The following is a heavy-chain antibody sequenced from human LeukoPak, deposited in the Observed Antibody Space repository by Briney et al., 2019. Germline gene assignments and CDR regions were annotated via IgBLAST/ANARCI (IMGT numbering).Heavy chain of an antibody. D-gene: IGHD2-2*01. CDR3: ARGSLPAAIELDFDY. CDR2: ISAYNGNT. CDR1: GYTFTSYG. J-gene: IGHJ4*02. V-gene: IGHV1-18*03. Sequence: ASVKVSCKASGYTFTSYGISWVRQAPGQGLEWMGWISAYNGNTNYAQKLQGRVTMTTDTSTSTAYMELRSLRSEDMAVYYCARGSLPAAIELDFDYWGQGTLVTVSS.